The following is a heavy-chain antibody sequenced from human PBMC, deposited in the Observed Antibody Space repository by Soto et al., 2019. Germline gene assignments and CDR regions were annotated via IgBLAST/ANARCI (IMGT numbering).Heavy chain of an antibody. CDR1: GYTFTSYY. D-gene: IGHD3-22*01. J-gene: IGHJ4*02. CDR3: ARDYDSSGYDIYFDY. CDR2: INPSGGST. V-gene: IGHV1-46*01. Sequence: ASVKVSCKAPGYTFTSYYMHWVRQAPGQGLEWMGIINPSGGSTSYAQKFQGRVTMTRDTSTSTVYMELSSLRSEDTAVYYCARDYDSSGYDIYFDYWGQGTLVTVSS.